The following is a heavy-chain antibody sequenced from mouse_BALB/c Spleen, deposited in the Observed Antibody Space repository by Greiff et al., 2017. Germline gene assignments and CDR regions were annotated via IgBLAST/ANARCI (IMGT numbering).Heavy chain of an antibody. Sequence: EVMLVESGPSLVKPSQTLSLTCSVTGDSITSGYWNWIRKFPGNKLEYMGYISYSGSTYYNPSLKSRISITRDTSKNQYYLQLNSVTTEDTATYYCARCDSSGYITFDYWGQGTTLTVSS. CDR2: ISYSGST. D-gene: IGHD3-2*01. CDR1: GDSITSGY. J-gene: IGHJ2*01. CDR3: ARCDSSGYITFDY. V-gene: IGHV3-8*02.